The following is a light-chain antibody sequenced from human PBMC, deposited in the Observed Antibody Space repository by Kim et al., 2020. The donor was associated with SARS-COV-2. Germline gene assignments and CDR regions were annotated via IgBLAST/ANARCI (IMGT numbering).Light chain of an antibody. V-gene: IGKV3-20*01. Sequence: LSRGEGPPLPCRSSQGLNLNSIVWYQQKPGQAPRLHICGESRATGIPDRFSGSGYGTDFTLTISRLEPEDAAMYYCQQYGRSPPYTFGQGTELEI. CDR2: GES. CDR1: QGLNLNS. CDR3: QQYGRSPPYT. J-gene: IGKJ2*01.